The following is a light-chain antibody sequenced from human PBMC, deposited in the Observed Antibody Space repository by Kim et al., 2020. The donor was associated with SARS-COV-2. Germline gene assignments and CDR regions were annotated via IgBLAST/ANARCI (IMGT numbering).Light chain of an antibody. V-gene: IGLV2-8*01. CDR2: EVS. J-gene: IGLJ1*01. CDR1: SSDVGGYNY. CDR3: SSYAGSNNEV. Sequence: GQSVTISCTGTSSDVGGYNYVSWYQQHPGEAPKLMIYEVSRRPSGVPDRFSGSKSGNTASLTVSGLQAEDEADYYCSSYAGSNNEVFGTGTKVTVL.